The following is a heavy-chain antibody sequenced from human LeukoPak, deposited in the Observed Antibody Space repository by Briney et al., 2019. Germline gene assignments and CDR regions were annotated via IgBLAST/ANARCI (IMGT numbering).Heavy chain of an antibody. D-gene: IGHD3-10*01. CDR2: IIPIFGTA. Sequence: GASVKVSCKASGGTFSSYAISWVRQAPGQGLEWMGGIIPIFGTANYAQKFQGRVRITADESTSTAYMELSSLRSEDTAEYYCATKWFYGSGSYYNPLVYWGQGTLVTVSS. CDR3: ATKWFYGSGSYYNPLVY. CDR1: GGTFSSYA. J-gene: IGHJ4*02. V-gene: IGHV1-69*13.